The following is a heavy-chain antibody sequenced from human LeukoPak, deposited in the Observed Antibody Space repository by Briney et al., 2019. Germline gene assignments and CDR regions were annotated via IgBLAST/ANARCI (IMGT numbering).Heavy chain of an antibody. CDR1: GYTFTSYY. V-gene: IGHV1-46*01. Sequence: ASVKVSCKASGYTFTSYYIHWVRQAPGQGLEWMGIINPSGGGTSYPQKFQGRVTMTRDMSTSTVYMELSSLRSEDTAVYYCAFFPSSSFDYWGQGTLVTVSS. CDR2: INPSGGGT. J-gene: IGHJ4*02. D-gene: IGHD6-13*01. CDR3: AFFPSSSFDY.